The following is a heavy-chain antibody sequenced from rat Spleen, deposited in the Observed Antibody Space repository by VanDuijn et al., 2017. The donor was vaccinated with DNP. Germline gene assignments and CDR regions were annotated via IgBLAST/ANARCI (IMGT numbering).Heavy chain of an antibody. V-gene: IGHV5-25*01. CDR3: TTTHYYDGWFPFDY. CDR1: GFTFSNYG. Sequence: EVQLVESGGGLVQPGRSMKLSCAASGFTFSNYGMAWVRQAPTKGLEWIASISTGGGNTYYRDSVKGRFTISRDYAKSTLYLQMDSLRSEDTATYYCTTTHYYDGWFPFDYWGQGVMVTVSS. J-gene: IGHJ2*01. D-gene: IGHD1-12*02. CDR2: ISTGGGNT.